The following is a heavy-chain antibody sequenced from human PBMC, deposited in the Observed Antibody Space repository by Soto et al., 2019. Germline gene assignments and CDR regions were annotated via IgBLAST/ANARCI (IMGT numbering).Heavy chain of an antibody. CDR1: GGTFSSYA. CDR3: ARGTGTARRRRPYYYGMDV. D-gene: IGHD6-6*01. V-gene: IGHV1-69*01. J-gene: IGHJ6*02. CDR2: IIPIFGTA. Sequence: QVQLVQSGAEVKKPGSSVKVSCKASGGTFSSYAISWVRQAPGQGLEWMGGIIPIFGTANYAQKFQGRVTITADESTSTAYMELSSLRSEDTAVYYCARGTGTARRRRPYYYGMDVWGQGTTVTVSS.